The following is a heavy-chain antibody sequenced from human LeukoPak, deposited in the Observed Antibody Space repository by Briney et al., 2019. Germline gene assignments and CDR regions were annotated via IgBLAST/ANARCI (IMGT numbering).Heavy chain of an antibody. J-gene: IGHJ3*02. CDR1: GFTFSSYS. CDR2: ISSSSSYI. Sequence: PGGSLRLSCAASGFTFSSYSMNWVRQAPGKGLEWVSSISSSSSYIYYADSVKGRFTISRDNAKNSLYLQMNSLRAEDTAAYYCARDSSSSRDAFDIWGQGTMVTVSS. V-gene: IGHV3-21*01. CDR3: ARDSSSSRDAFDI. D-gene: IGHD6-13*01.